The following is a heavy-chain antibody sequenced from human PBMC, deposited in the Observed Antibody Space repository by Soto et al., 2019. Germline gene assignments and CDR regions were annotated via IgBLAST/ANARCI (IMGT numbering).Heavy chain of an antibody. CDR2: ITSNSRFI. D-gene: IGHD1-26*01. J-gene: IGHJ6*02. V-gene: IGHV3-21*06. CDR1: AFTFSTYT. CDR3: TTTPPAPPGRRDFFSGMDV. Sequence: PGGSLRLSCAASAFTFSTYTMNWVRQAPGKGLEWVSSITSNSRFIYYADSVRGRFTISRDDAKTSLYLHMDSLRAEDTAVYYCTTTPPAPPGRRDFFSGMDVWGQGTTVTVSS.